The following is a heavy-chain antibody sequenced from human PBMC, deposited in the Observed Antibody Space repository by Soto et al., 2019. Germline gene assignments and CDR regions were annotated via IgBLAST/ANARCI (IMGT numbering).Heavy chain of an antibody. J-gene: IGHJ4*02. D-gene: IGHD4-4*01. CDR2: ISAYNGNT. CDR1: GYTFTSYG. CDR3: ARDKSNYAPGTLDY. Sequence: SVKVSCKASGYTFTSYGISWVRQAPGQGLEWMGWISAYNGNTNYAQKLQGRVTMTSDTSTSTAYMELRSLRSDDTAVYYCARDKSNYAPGTLDYWGQGTLVTVSS. V-gene: IGHV1-18*04.